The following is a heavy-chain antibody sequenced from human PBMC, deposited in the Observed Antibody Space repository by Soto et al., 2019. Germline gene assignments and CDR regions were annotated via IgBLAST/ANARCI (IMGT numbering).Heavy chain of an antibody. CDR2: IKTDGSET. J-gene: IGHJ4*02. Sequence: PXGSLRLSCAASGVTFSSFWMSWVRQAPGKGLEWVANIKTDGSETHYVDSVKGRFTISRDNPKTSLFLQMNGLRVEDTAVYFCTSDRYPRFYHGSGSYPYYWGQGTPVTVSS. V-gene: IGHV3-7*03. CDR3: TSDRYPRFYHGSGSYPYY. CDR1: GVTFSSFW. D-gene: IGHD3-10*01.